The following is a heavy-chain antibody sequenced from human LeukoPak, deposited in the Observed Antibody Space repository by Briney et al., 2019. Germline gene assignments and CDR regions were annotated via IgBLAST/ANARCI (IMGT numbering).Heavy chain of an antibody. V-gene: IGHV3-74*01. J-gene: IGHJ4*02. CDR1: GFTFSSYS. CDR2: INGDGGST. CDR3: VRGGVDS. Sequence: GGSLRLSCAASGFTFSSYSMNWVRQAPGKGLVWVSRINGDGGSTDYADSVKGRFTISRDNAKNTLYLQMNSLRAEDTAIYYCVRGGVDSWGQGTLVTVSS. D-gene: IGHD3-16*01.